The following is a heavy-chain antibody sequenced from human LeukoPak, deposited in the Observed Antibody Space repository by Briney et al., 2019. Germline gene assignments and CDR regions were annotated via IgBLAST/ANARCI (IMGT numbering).Heavy chain of an antibody. CDR1: GGSISSYY. D-gene: IGHD2-2*01. CDR3: ARYYCSSTTCYYFDY. Sequence: SETLSLTCTVSGGSISSYYWSWIRQPPGKGLEWIGYVYYSGSTNYNPSLKSRVTISVDTSKNQFSLKLSSVTAADTAVYYCARYYCSSTTCYYFDYWGQGTLVTVSS. J-gene: IGHJ4*02. CDR2: VYYSGST. V-gene: IGHV4-59*01.